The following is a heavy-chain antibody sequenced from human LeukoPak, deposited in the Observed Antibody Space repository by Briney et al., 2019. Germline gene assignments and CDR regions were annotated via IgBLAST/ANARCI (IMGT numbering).Heavy chain of an antibody. CDR3: ARDRVVGATYYFDY. CDR1: GFTFSSYW. CDR2: IKQDGSEK. J-gene: IGHJ4*02. V-gene: IGHV3-7*01. Sequence: PGGSLRLSCAASGFTFSSYWMSWVRQAPGKGLEWVANIKQDGSEKYYVDSVKGRFTIPRDNAKNSLYLQMNSLRAEDTAVYYCARDRVVGATYYFDYWGQGTLVTVSS. D-gene: IGHD1-26*01.